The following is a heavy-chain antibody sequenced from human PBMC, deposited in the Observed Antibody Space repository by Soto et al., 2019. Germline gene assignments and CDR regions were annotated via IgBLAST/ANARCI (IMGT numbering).Heavy chain of an antibody. D-gene: IGHD2-15*01. Sequence: QITLKESGPTLVKPTQTLTLTCTFSGFSLSTSGVGVGWIRQPPGKALEWLALIYWDDDKRYSPSLKSRLTITKDLSKNQVFLTMTNMDPVDTATYYCAHRPSYCSGGSCYSGFDYWGEGTLVTVSS. CDR1: GFSLSTSGVG. V-gene: IGHV2-5*02. J-gene: IGHJ4*02. CDR2: IYWDDDK. CDR3: AHRPSYCSGGSCYSGFDY.